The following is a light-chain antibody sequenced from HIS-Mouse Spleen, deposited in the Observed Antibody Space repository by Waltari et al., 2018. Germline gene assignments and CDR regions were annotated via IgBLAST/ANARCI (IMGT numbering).Light chain of an antibody. CDR1: ALPKKY. J-gene: IGLJ2*01. Sequence: SYELTQPPSVSVSPGQTARITFSGCALPKKYAYWYQQKSGQAPVLVIYEDSKRPSGIPERFSGSSSGTMATLTISGAQVEDEADYYCYSTDSSGNHRVFGGGTKLTVL. CDR2: EDS. CDR3: YSTDSSGNHRV. V-gene: IGLV3-10*01.